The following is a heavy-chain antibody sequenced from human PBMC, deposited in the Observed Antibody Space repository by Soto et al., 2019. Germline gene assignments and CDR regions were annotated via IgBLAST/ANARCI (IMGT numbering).Heavy chain of an antibody. CDR3: ARDIQDCSGGSCGYYFDY. D-gene: IGHD2-15*01. CDR1: GYTFNRYA. J-gene: IGHJ4*02. Sequence: QVPPVQSGAEVKKPGASVKVSCKASGYTFNRYAIHWVRQAPGQSLEGMGWISTSSGDTKYSEKIQGRATITRDTSASTAYLELGSLSSEDTAVYYCARDIQDCSGGSCGYYFDYWGQGTLVTVSA. CDR2: ISTSSGDT. V-gene: IGHV1-3*04.